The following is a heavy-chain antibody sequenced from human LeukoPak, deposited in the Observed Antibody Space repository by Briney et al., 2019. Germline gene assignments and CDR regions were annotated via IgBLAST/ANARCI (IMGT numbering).Heavy chain of an antibody. J-gene: IGHJ6*02. CDR1: GYTLSELS. D-gene: IGHD3-10*01. V-gene: IGHV1-24*01. CDR2: FDPEDGET. CDR3: ATDQRGAGLGFVYGSGSFNGLDV. Sequence: ASVKVSCKVSGYTLSELSMHWVRQAPGKGLEWIGGFDPEDGETIYAQKFQGRVTMTEDTSTDTGYMELSSLRSEDTAVYYCATDQRGAGLGFVYGSGSFNGLDVWGQGTRVTVSS.